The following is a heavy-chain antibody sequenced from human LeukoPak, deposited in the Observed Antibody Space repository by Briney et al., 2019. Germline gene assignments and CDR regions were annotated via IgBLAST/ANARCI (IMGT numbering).Heavy chain of an antibody. CDR3: ARGGAAGTPLDY. Sequence: SETLSLTCTVSGGSIGSYYWSWIRQPPGKGLEWIGYIYYSGSTNYNPSLKSRVTISVDTSKNQFSLKLSSVTAADTAVYYCARGGAAGTPLDYWGQGTLVTVSS. CDR2: IYYSGST. CDR1: GGSIGSYY. J-gene: IGHJ4*02. D-gene: IGHD6-13*01. V-gene: IGHV4-59*01.